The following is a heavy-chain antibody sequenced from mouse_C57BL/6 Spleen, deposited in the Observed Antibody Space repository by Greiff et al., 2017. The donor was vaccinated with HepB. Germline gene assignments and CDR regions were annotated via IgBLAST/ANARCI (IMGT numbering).Heavy chain of an antibody. J-gene: IGHJ2*01. CDR1: GYTFTSYW. D-gene: IGHD4-1*01. CDR2: IHPNSGST. Sequence: QVQLQQSGAELVKPGASVKLSCKASGYTFTSYWMHWVKQRPGQGLEWIGMIHPNSGSTNYNEKFKSKATLTVDKSSSTAYMQLSSLTSEDSAVYYCARWPELGLGDYWGQGTTLTVSS. CDR3: ARWPELGLGDY. V-gene: IGHV1-64*01.